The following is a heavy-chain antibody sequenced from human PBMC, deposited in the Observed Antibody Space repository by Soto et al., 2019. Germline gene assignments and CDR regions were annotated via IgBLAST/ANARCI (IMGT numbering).Heavy chain of an antibody. J-gene: IGHJ4*02. V-gene: IGHV1-8*01. CDR2: MNPNSGNT. Sequence: AASVKVSCKASGYTFTSYDINWVRQATGQGLEWMGWMNPNSGNTGYAQKFQGRVTMTRNTSISTAYMELSSLRSEDTAVYYCARRDYDSRSIDYWGQGTLVTVSS. CDR3: ARRDYDSRSIDY. D-gene: IGHD3-22*01. CDR1: GYTFTSYD.